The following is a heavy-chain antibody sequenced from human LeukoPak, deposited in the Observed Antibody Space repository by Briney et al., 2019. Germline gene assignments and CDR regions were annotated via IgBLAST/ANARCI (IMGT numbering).Heavy chain of an antibody. CDR2: TYYRSKWYN. D-gene: IGHD3-9*01. CDR1: GDSVSSNSAA. J-gene: IGHJ3*02. V-gene: IGHV6-1*01. Sequence: SQTLSLTCAISGDSVSSNSAAWNWIRQSPSRGLEWLGRTYYRSKWYNDYAVSVKSRITINPDTSKNQFSLQLNSVTPEDTAVYYYARGTDYDILTGYYAFDIWGQGTMVTVSS. CDR3: ARGTDYDILTGYYAFDI.